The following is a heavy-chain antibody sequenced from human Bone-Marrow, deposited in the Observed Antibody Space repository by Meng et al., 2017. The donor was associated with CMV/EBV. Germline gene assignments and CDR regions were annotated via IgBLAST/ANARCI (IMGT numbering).Heavy chain of an antibody. CDR1: GFSLSTSGVG. CDR3: AHSFIFSGSYVAIASTGFDY. D-gene: IGHD3-10*01. J-gene: IGHJ4*02. V-gene: IGHV2-5*01. CDR2: IYWNDDK. Sequence: SGPTLVKPTQTLTLTCTFSGFSLSTSGVGVGWIRQPPGKALEWLALIYWNDDKRYSPSLKSRLTITKDTSKNQVVLTMTNMDPVDTATYYCAHSFIFSGSYVAIASTGFDYWGQGTLVTVSS.